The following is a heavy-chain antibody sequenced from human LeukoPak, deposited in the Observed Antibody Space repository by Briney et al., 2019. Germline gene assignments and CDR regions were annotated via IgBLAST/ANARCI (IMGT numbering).Heavy chain of an antibody. J-gene: IGHJ4*02. CDR2: IYYSGST. D-gene: IGHD3-3*01. V-gene: IGHV4-59*01. Sequence: SETLSLXCTVSGGSTSSYYWSWIRQLPGKGLESIGYIYYSGSTNYNPSLKSRVTISVDTSKNQFSLKLSSVTAADTAVYYCARLADFWSGFGYWGQGTLVTVSS. CDR1: GGSTSSYY. CDR3: ARLADFWSGFGY.